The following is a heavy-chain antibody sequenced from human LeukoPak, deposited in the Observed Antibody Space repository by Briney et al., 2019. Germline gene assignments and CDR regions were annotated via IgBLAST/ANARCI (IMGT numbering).Heavy chain of an antibody. CDR3: ARGPRGYCSGGSCYGYYYYYMDV. J-gene: IGHJ6*03. Sequence: SVKVSCKASGYTFTGYYMHWVRQAPGQGLEWMGGIIPIFGTANYAQKFQGRVTITADKSTSTAYMELSSLRSEDTAVYYCARGPRGYCSGGSCYGYYYYYMDVWGKGTTVTVSS. D-gene: IGHD2-15*01. CDR1: GYTFTGYY. CDR2: IIPIFGTA. V-gene: IGHV1-69*06.